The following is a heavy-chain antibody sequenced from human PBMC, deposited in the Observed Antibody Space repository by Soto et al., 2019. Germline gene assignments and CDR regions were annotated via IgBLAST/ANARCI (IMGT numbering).Heavy chain of an antibody. D-gene: IGHD3-10*01. CDR1: GGSISSGDYY. J-gene: IGHJ5*02. Sequence: ASETLSLTCTVSGGSISSGDYYWSWIRQPPGKGLEWIGYIYYSGSTYYNPSLKSRVTISVDTSKNQFSLKLSSVTPADTAVYYCARDKTYYYGSGSYYNSFWFDPWGQGTLVTVSS. CDR2: IYYSGST. V-gene: IGHV4-30-4*01. CDR3: ARDKTYYYGSGSYYNSFWFDP.